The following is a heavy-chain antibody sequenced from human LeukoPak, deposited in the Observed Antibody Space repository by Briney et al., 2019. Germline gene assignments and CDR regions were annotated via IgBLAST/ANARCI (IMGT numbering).Heavy chain of an antibody. J-gene: IGHJ4*02. V-gene: IGHV1-2*02. CDR1: RYTFTGYY. CDR2: INPNSGGT. Sequence: GASVKVSCKASRYTFTGYYMHWVRQAPGQGLEWMGWINPNSGGTNYAQKFQGRVTMTRDTSISTAYMELSRLRSDDTAVYYCARDINGKRRYYDSSGYFSGGSVYWGQGTLVTVSS. CDR3: ARDINGKRRYYDSSGYFSGGSVY. D-gene: IGHD3-22*01.